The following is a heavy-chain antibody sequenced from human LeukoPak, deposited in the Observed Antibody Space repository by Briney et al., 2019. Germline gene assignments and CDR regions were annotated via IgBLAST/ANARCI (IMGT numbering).Heavy chain of an antibody. D-gene: IGHD1-26*01. CDR3: AKEASGSYYFDY. CDR2: ISYDGSNK. CDR1: GFTFSSYG. J-gene: IGHJ4*02. V-gene: IGHV3-30*18. Sequence: GGSLRLSCAASGFTFSSYGMHWVRQAPGKGLEWVGVISYDGSNKYYADSVKGRFTISRDNSKNTLYLQMNSLRAEDTAVYYCAKEASGSYYFDYWGQGTLVTVSS.